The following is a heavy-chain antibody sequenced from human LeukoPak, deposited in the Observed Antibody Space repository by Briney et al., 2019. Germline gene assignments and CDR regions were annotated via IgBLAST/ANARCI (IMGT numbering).Heavy chain of an antibody. J-gene: IGHJ3*02. V-gene: IGHV4-61*02. CDR2: IYTSGST. Sequence: SETLSLTCTVSGGSISSGSYYWSWIRQPAGKGLEWIGRIYTSGSTNYNPSLKSRVTISVDTSKNQFSLKLSSVTAADTAVYYCARDPHDPDAFDIWGQGTMVTVSS. CDR3: ARDPHDPDAFDI. CDR1: GGSISSGSYY.